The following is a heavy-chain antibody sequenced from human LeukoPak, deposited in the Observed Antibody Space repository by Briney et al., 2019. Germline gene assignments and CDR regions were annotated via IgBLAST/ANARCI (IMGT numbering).Heavy chain of an antibody. V-gene: IGHV3-21*01. D-gene: IGHD2-2*01. Sequence: PGGSLRLSCAASGFTFSSYSMNWVRQAPGKGLEWVSSISSSSSYIYYADSVKGRFTISRDNAKNSLYLQMNSLRAEDTAVYYCARFERQDIVVVPARNYYGMDVWGQGTTVTVSS. CDR3: ARFERQDIVVVPARNYYGMDV. CDR2: ISSSSSYI. J-gene: IGHJ6*02. CDR1: GFTFSSYS.